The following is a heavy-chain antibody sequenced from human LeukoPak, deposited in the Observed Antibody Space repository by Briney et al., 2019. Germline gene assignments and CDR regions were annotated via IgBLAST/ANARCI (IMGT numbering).Heavy chain of an antibody. V-gene: IGHV1-2*02. D-gene: IGHD5-12*01. CDR1: GYTFTGYY. CDR3: ARDSVDIVATSFDP. J-gene: IGHJ5*02. CDR2: INPNSGGT. Sequence: ASVKVSCKASGYTFTGYYMHWVRQAPGQGLEWMGWINPNSGGTNYAQKFQGRVTMTRDTFISTAYMELSRLRSDDTAVYYCARDSVDIVATSFDPWGQGTLVTVSS.